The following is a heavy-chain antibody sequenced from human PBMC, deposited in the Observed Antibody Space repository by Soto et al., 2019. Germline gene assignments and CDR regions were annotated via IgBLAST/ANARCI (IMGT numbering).Heavy chain of an antibody. D-gene: IGHD2-15*01. V-gene: IGHV4-4*02. CDR3: GRLPFVVCSGGSCYWGVGCFAP. CDR2: IYHSGST. CDR1: GGSISSSNW. J-gene: IGHJ5*02. Sequence: SETLSLTCAVSGGSISSSNWWSWVRQPPGKGLEWIGEIYHSGSTNYNPSLKSRVTISVDKAKNQFSLKLSSVTAADTAVYYWGRLPFVVCSGGSCYWGVGCFAPWGQG.